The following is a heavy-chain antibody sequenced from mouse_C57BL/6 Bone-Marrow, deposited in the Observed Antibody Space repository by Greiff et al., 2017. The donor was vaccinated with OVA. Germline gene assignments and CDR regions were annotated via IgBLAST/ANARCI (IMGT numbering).Heavy chain of an antibody. Sequence: VKLQQSGAELVRPGASVKLSCTASGFNIKDDYMHWVKERPEKGLEWIGWIDPENGATEYASKFQGKATITADTSSKTVYLHLSSLTSEDTAVYYCTTYRYWGQGTTLTVSS. J-gene: IGHJ2*01. CDR1: GFNIKDDY. V-gene: IGHV14-4*01. CDR3: TTYRY. CDR2: IDPENGAT.